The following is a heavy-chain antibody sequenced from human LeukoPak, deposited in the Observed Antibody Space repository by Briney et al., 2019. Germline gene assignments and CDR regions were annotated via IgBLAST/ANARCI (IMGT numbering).Heavy chain of an antibody. CDR1: GFTFSSYW. J-gene: IGHJ4*02. CDR3: AIATWDY. V-gene: IGHV3-74*01. Sequence: GGSLRLSCAASGFTFSSYWMHWVRQAPGKGLVWVSRITTDGSSTTYADSVKGRFTISRDNAKNTLYLQMNNLRAEDTAVYYCAIATWDYSGQGTLVTVSS. CDR2: ITTDGSST.